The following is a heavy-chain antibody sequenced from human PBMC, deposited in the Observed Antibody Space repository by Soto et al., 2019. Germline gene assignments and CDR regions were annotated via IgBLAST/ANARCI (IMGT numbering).Heavy chain of an antibody. CDR3: AKGMANTVFGVDTLFNF. J-gene: IGHJ4*02. CDR1: GSSFSNDA. D-gene: IGHD3-3*01. CDR2: ISGSASSR. V-gene: IGHV3-23*01. Sequence: GALPVPCSNSGSSFSNDAMSWVRQAPGKGLEWVSLISGSASSRNYADSVKVRFTISRDNCKRTVYLQLNSLRAEDTAVYYCAKGMANTVFGVDTLFNFWGRGTMVTVS.